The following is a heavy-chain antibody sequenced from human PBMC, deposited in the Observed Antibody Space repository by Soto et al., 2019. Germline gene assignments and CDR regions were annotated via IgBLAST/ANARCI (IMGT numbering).Heavy chain of an antibody. J-gene: IGHJ4*02. CDR3: AKDDRRFHIPPLFDY. V-gene: IGHV3-23*01. Sequence: GGSLRLSCAASGFTFSSYAMSWVRQAPGKGLEWVSAISGSGGSTYYADSVKGRFTISRDNSKNTLYLQMNSLRAEDTAVYYCAKDDRRFHIPPLFDYWGQGTLVTVSS. CDR2: ISGSGGST. CDR1: GFTFSSYA.